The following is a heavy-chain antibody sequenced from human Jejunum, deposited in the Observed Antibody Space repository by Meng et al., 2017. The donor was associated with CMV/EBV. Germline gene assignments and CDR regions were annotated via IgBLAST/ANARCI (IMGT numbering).Heavy chain of an antibody. J-gene: IGHJ6*02. Sequence: GYSFPSYGVGWVRQAPGQALERVGWISAYNGNTNYAQKFQGRVTMTTDTSTGTAYMELRSLKVDDTAVYYCARGQYYQYYYGLDVWGLGTTVTVSS. CDR2: ISAYNGNT. CDR1: GYSFPSYG. V-gene: IGHV1-18*01. CDR3: ARGQYYQYYYGLDV. D-gene: IGHD3-16*01.